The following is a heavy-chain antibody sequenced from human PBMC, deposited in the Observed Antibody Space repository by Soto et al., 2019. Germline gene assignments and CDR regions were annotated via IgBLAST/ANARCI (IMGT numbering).Heavy chain of an antibody. D-gene: IGHD3-9*01. V-gene: IGHV1-18*01. Sequence: ASVKVSCRDSGYTITSYGISWVRQAPGQGLERMGWISAYNGNTNYAQKLQGRVTMTTDTSTSTAYMELRSLRSDDTAVYYCARDNAERYFVWFLDYWAQGTLVTVSS. CDR3: ARDNAERYFVWFLDY. CDR2: ISAYNGNT. CDR1: GYTITSYG. J-gene: IGHJ4*02.